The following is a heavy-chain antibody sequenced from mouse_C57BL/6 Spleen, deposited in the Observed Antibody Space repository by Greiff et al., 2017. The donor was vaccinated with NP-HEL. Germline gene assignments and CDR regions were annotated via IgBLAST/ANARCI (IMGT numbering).Heavy chain of an antibody. CDR1: GYTFTSYW. V-gene: IGHV1-5*01. CDR2: IYPGNSDT. Sequence: EVQRVESGTVLARPGASVKMSCKTSGYTFTSYWMHWVKQRPGQGLEWIGAIYPGNSDTSYNQKFKGKAKLTAVTSASTAYMELSSLTNEDSAVYYCTRRGLTGTLDYYAMDYWGQGTSVTVSS. D-gene: IGHD4-1*01. J-gene: IGHJ4*01. CDR3: TRRGLTGTLDYYAMDY.